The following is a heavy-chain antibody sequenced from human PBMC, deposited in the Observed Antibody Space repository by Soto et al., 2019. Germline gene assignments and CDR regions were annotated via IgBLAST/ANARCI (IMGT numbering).Heavy chain of an antibody. V-gene: IGHV3-7*01. CDR2: IKFDGSQR. J-gene: IGHJ3*01. CDR1: GFTVSGFW. D-gene: IGHD2-21*01. Sequence: PGGSLRLSCAASGFTVSGFWMNWVRQAPGKGLEWVANIKFDGSQRSYLDSVKGRFIISRDNAGNSLHLQMDSLRAEDTAVYFCAXDADYFDGDLWYDGYDLWGQGTMVTVSS. CDR3: AXDADYFDGDLWYDGYDL.